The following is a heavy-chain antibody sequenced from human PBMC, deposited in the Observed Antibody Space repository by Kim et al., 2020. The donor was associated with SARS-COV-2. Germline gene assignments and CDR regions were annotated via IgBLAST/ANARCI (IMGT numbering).Heavy chain of an antibody. CDR2: ISAYNGNT. D-gene: IGHD3-10*01. V-gene: IGHV1-18*01. J-gene: IGHJ6*02. CDR1: GYTITSYG. Sequence: ASVKVSCKASGYTITSYGISWVRQAPGQGLEWMGWISAYNGNTNYAQKLQGRVTMTTDTSTSTAYMELRSLRSDDTAVYYCARYIIQELLWFGELLGDYYYGMDVWGQGTTVTVSS. CDR3: ARYIIQELLWFGELLGDYYYGMDV.